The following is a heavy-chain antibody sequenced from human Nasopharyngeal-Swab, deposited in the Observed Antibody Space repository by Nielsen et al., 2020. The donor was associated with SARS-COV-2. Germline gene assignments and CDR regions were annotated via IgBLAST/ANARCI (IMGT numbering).Heavy chain of an antibody. CDR3: AREDTAMVEIFDY. D-gene: IGHD5-18*01. V-gene: IGHV4-34*01. J-gene: IGHJ4*02. CDR1: GGSFSGYY. Sequence: SETLSLTCAVYGGSFSGYYWSWIRQPPGKGLEWIGEINHSGSTNYNPSLKSRVTISVDTSKNQFSLKLSSVTAADTAVYYCAREDTAMVEIFDYWGQGTLVTVSS. CDR2: INHSGST.